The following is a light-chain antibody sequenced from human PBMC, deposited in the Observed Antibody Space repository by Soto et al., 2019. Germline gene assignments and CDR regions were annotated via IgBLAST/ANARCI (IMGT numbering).Light chain of an antibody. V-gene: IGKV3-11*01. CDR2: DAS. Sequence: EILLTQSPSTLSLSPGERATLSCRASQSVSSYLAWYQQKPGQAPRLLIYDASNRATGIPARFSGSGSGTDFTLTISSLEPEGFAVYYCQQRSNWPPTFGQGTRLEI. J-gene: IGKJ5*01. CDR3: QQRSNWPPT. CDR1: QSVSSY.